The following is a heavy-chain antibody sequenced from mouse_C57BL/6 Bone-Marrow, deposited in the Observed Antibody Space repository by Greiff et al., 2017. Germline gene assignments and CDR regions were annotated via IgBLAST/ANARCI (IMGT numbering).Heavy chain of an antibody. Sequence: QVQLQQPGAELVKPGASVKLSCKASGYTFTSYWMHWVKQRPGQGLEWIGMIHPNSGSTNYNEKFKSKATLTVDKSSSTAYMQLSSLTSEDSAVYYCARRGNLLWILTDYAMDYWGQGTSVTVSS. CDR3: ARRGNLLWILTDYAMDY. CDR2: IHPNSGST. J-gene: IGHJ4*01. CDR1: GYTFTSYW. V-gene: IGHV1-64*01. D-gene: IGHD2-1*01.